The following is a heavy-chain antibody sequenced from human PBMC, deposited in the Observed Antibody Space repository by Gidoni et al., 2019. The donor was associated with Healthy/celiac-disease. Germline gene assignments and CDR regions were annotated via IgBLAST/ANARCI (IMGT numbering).Heavy chain of an antibody. D-gene: IGHD6-6*01. CDR2: TYYRSKWYN. CDR1: GDSVSSNSAA. Sequence: QVQLQQSGPGLAKPSQTPSLPCAISGDSVSSNSAAWNWIRQSPSRGLEWLGRTYYRSKWYNDYAVSVKSRITINPDTSKNQFSLQLNSVTPEDTAVYYCARDPEYSSSEVNWFDPWGQGTLVTVSS. CDR3: ARDPEYSSSEVNWFDP. V-gene: IGHV6-1*01. J-gene: IGHJ5*02.